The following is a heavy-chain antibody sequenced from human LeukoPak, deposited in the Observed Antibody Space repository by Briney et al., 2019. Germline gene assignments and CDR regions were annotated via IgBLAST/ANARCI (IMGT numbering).Heavy chain of an antibody. CDR2: IKQDGSEK. J-gene: IGHJ4*02. D-gene: IGHD4-17*01. CDR3: ARRTVTTSGELDY. CDR1: GVTFSSYW. V-gene: IGHV3-7*01. Sequence: GGSLRLSCAASGVTFSSYWMSLVRQAPGKGLEWVANIKQDGSEKYYVDSVKGRFTISRDNAKNSLYLQMNSLRAEDTAVYYCARRTVTTSGELDYWGQGTLVTVSS.